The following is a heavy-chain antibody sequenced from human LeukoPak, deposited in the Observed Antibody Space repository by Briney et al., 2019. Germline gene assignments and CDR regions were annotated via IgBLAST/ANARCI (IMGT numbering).Heavy chain of an antibody. J-gene: IGHJ6*03. CDR1: GGSISSGDYY. CDR3: GRDLSGPNYYYYYMDV. D-gene: IGHD3-3*01. CDR2: ISFSGST. Sequence: SETLSLTCTVPGGSISSGDYYWSWIRQPPGKGLEWIGYISFSGSTYNSPPLRSRITTPADTPKTQFSLKLTSVTATTRAEYYCGRDLSGPNYYYYYMDVWGKGTTVTVSS. V-gene: IGHV4-30-4*08.